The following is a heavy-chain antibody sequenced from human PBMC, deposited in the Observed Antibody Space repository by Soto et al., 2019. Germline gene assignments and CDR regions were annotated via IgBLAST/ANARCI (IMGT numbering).Heavy chain of an antibody. CDR2: VSGSGGST. CDR1: GFTFSSYA. J-gene: IGHJ4*02. CDR3: ARRGPGTYFDY. V-gene: IGHV3-23*01. Sequence: EVQLLESGGGLVQPGGSLRLSCAASGFTFSSYAMRWVRQAPGKGLEWVSAVSGSGGSTYYADSVKGRFTISRDNSKNTLYLQMNSLAAEDTALYYCARRGPGTYFDYWGQGTLVTVSS. D-gene: IGHD6-13*01.